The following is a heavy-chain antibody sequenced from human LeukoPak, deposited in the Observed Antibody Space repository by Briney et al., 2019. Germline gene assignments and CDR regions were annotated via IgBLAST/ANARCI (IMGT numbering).Heavy chain of an antibody. J-gene: IGHJ4*02. V-gene: IGHV3-23*01. CDR1: GFTFSSYG. D-gene: IGHD7-27*01. CDR3: AKAPGDLKDY. CDR2: ISGSGGST. Sequence: PGRSLRLSCAASGFTFSSYGMHWVRQAPGKGLEWVSAISGSGGSTYYADSVKGRFTISRDNSKNTLYLQMNSLRAEDTAVYYCAKAPGDLKDYWGQGTLVTVSS.